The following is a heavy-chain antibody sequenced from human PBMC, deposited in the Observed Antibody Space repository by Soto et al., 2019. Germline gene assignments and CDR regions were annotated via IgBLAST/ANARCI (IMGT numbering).Heavy chain of an antibody. D-gene: IGHD3-10*01. V-gene: IGHV3-48*02. CDR1: GFTFSSYS. CDR3: ARVPTARGYYYGMDV. Sequence: PGGSLSLSCAASGFTFSSYSMNWVRQAPGKGLEWVSYISSSSSTIYYADSVKGRFTISRDNAKNSLYLQMNSLRDEDTAVYYCARVPTARGYYYGMDVWGQGTTVTVSS. CDR2: ISSSSSTI. J-gene: IGHJ6*02.